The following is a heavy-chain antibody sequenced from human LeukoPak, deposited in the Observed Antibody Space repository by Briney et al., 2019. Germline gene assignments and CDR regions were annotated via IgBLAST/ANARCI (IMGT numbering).Heavy chain of an antibody. V-gene: IGHV3-21*01. J-gene: IGHJ4*02. CDR3: ARVQYSSSWPFDY. Sequence: PGGSLGLSRAASGFTFSSYSMNWVRQAPGKGLEWVSSISSSSSYIYYADSVKGRFTISRDNAKNSLYLQMNSLRAEDTAVYYCARVQYSSSWPFDYWGQGTLVTVSS. CDR1: GFTFSSYS. D-gene: IGHD6-13*01. CDR2: ISSSSSYI.